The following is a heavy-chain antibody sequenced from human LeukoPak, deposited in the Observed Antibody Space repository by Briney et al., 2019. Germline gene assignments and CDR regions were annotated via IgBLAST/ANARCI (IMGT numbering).Heavy chain of an antibody. J-gene: IGHJ4*02. CDR2: IYHSGST. CDR1: GGSISSYY. D-gene: IGHD6-13*01. V-gene: IGHV4-38-2*02. CDR3: ARDIAAAGTNDY. Sequence: SETLSLTCTVSGGSISSYYWGWIRQPPGKGLEWIGSIYHSGSTYYNPSLKSRVTISVDTSKNQFSLKLSSVTAADTAVYYCARDIAAAGTNDYWGQGTLVTVSS.